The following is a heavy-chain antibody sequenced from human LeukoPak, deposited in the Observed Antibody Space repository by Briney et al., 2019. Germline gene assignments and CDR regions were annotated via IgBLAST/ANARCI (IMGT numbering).Heavy chain of an antibody. CDR1: GGSISQNNNY. CDR2: ISYSGST. V-gene: IGHV4-39*01. J-gene: IGHJ4*02. Sequence: SETLSLTCTVSGGSISQNNNYWVWIRQPPGKGLEWMGSISYSGSTYYNVSLRSRVTISGDTTKNQFSLTLSSVTAADTAIYYCARHALDYWGQGTLVTVSS. CDR3: ARHALDY.